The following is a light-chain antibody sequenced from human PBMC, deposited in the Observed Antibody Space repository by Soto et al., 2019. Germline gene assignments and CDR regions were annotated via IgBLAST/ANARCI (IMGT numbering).Light chain of an antibody. Sequence: EIEMTQFPATLSVSPGERATLSCRASQSVSINLAWYQQRPGQAPRLLIYRASTRATGIPARFSGSGSGTEFTLTISSLQSEYFAVYYCQQFHNWPPLTFGGGTRVEIK. CDR2: RAS. CDR1: QSVSIN. V-gene: IGKV3-15*01. J-gene: IGKJ4*01. CDR3: QQFHNWPPLT.